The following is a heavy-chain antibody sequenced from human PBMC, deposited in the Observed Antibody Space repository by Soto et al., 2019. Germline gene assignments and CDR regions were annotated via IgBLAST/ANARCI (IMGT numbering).Heavy chain of an antibody. J-gene: IGHJ4*02. CDR2: ISGSGGST. Sequence: GGSLRLSCAASGFTFSSYAMSWVRQAPGKGLEWVSAISGSGGSTYYADSVKGRFTISRDNSKNTLYLQMNSLRAEDTAVYYCAKDPKTLGGNPVAVDYWGQGTLVTVSS. CDR1: GFTFSSYA. CDR3: AKDPKTLGGNPVAVDY. D-gene: IGHD3-16*01. V-gene: IGHV3-23*01.